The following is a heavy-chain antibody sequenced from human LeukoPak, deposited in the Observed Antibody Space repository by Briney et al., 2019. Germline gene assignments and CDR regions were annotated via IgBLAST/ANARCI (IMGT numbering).Heavy chain of an antibody. V-gene: IGHV4-31*03. J-gene: IGHJ2*01. CDR2: IYYSGST. D-gene: IGHD3-10*01. CDR3: ARVVALLWFGELSPGYFDL. Sequence: SETLPLACTVSGGSISSGGYYWSWIHQHPGKGLEWIGYIYYSGSTYYNPSLKSRVTISVDTSKNQFSLKLSSVTAADTAVYLCARVVALLWFGELSPGYFDLWGRGTLVTVSS. CDR1: GGSISSGGYY.